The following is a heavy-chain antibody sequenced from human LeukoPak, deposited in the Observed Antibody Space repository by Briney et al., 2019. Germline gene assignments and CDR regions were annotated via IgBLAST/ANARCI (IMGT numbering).Heavy chain of an antibody. CDR3: AGSRYYFDY. D-gene: IGHD3-3*01. CDR1: GGAISSYY. CDR2: IYFSGTT. V-gene: IGHV4-4*07. J-gene: IGHJ4*02. Sequence: PSETLSLTCTVSGGAISSYYWSWIRQPAGKGLEWIGRIYFSGTTNYNPSLKSRVTMSVDTSKNQFSLKLSSVTAADTALYYCAGSRYYFDYWGQGTLVTVSS.